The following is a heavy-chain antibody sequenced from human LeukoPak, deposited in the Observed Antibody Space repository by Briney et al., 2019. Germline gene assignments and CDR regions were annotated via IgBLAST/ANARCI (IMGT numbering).Heavy chain of an antibody. CDR3: ARAPLIAAAGTDYYYGMDV. CDR1: GFAFSSYE. CDR2: ISSSGSTI. V-gene: IGHV3-48*03. Sequence: GGSLRLSCAASGFAFSSYEMNWVRQAPGKGLEWVSYISSSGSTIYYADSVKGRFTISRDNAKNSLYLQMNSLRAEDTAVYYCARAPLIAAAGTDYYYGMDVWGQGTTVTVSS. D-gene: IGHD6-13*01. J-gene: IGHJ6*02.